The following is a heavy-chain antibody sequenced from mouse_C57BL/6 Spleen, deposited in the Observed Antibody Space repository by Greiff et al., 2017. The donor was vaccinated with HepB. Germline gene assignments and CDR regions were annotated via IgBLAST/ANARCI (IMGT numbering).Heavy chain of an antibody. CDR3: ARFTTVVARDYAMDY. Sequence: QVQLQQSGAELMKPGASVKLSCKATGYTFTGYWIEWVKRRPGHGLEWIGEILPGSVSTNYNEKFKGKATFTADTSSNTAYMQLSSLTTEYSAIYYCARFTTVVARDYAMDYWGQGTSVTVSS. V-gene: IGHV1-9*01. J-gene: IGHJ4*01. CDR2: ILPGSVST. D-gene: IGHD1-1*01. CDR1: GYTFTGYW.